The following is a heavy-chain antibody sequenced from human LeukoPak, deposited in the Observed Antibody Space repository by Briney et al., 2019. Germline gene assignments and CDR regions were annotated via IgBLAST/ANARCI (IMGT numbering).Heavy chain of an antibody. CDR2: ISAYNGNT. CDR1: GYTFTSYG. Sequence: ASVKVSCKASGYTFTSYGLSGVRQATGQGLEWMGWISAYNGNTNYAQKLQGRVTMTTDTSTSTAYMELRSLRSDDTAVYYCATGAGTRATYYFDYWGQRTLVTVSS. CDR3: ATGAGTRATYYFDY. V-gene: IGHV1-18*01. D-gene: IGHD3-10*01. J-gene: IGHJ4*02.